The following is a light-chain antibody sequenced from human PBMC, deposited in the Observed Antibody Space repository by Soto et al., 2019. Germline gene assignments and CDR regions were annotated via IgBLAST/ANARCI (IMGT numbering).Light chain of an antibody. CDR3: QQYNNWPTWT. Sequence: EIGTTQSPATLSVAPGERATLSCTARQSGNSYLAGYQQKPGQAPRLLIYGASTRATCIPARFSGSGSGKEFTLTISSLQSEDFAVYYCQQYNNWPTWTFGHGTKVEIK. CDR1: QSGNSY. V-gene: IGKV3-15*01. J-gene: IGKJ1*01. CDR2: GAS.